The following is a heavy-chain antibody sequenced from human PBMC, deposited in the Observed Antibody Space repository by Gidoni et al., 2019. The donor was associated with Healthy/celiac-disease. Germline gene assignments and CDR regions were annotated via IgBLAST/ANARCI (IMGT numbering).Heavy chain of an antibody. CDR3: ASSTMVQGVIRGFDY. CDR1: GYTFTSYY. Sequence: QVQLVQSGAEVKKPAASVKVSCKASGYTFTSYYMHWVRQAPGQGLGWMGIINPSGVSKSYEQKFQGRVTMTRDTSTSTVYMELSSLRSEDTAVYYCASSTMVQGVIRGFDYWGQGTLVTVSS. V-gene: IGHV1-46*03. D-gene: IGHD3-10*01. J-gene: IGHJ4*02. CDR2: INPSGVSK.